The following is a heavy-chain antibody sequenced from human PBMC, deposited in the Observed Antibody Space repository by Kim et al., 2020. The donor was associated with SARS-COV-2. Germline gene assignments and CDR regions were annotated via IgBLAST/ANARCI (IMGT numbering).Heavy chain of an antibody. D-gene: IGHD3-3*01. CDR3: ARLKEVGFWSGPR. J-gene: IGHJ4*02. V-gene: IGHV4-34*01. CDR1: GGSFSGYY. CDR2: INHSGST. Sequence: SETLSLTCAVYGGSFSGYYWSWIRQPPGKGLEWIGEINHSGSTNYNPSLKSRVTISVDTSKNQFSLKLSSVTAADTAVYYCARLKEVGFWSGPRWGQGTLVTVSS.